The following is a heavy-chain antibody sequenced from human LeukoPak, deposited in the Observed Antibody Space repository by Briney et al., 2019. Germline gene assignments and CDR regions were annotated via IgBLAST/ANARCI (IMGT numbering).Heavy chain of an antibody. Sequence: PSETLSLTCTVSGVSISSGDYYWNWIRQHPGKGLEWIGYIFYTGRTYYTPSLKSRVTISIDTPKNQFSLRLSSVTAADTAVYYCARMYCSGGSCYAFDYWGQGTLVTVSS. CDR1: GVSISSGDYY. D-gene: IGHD2-15*01. CDR2: IFYTGRT. J-gene: IGHJ4*02. V-gene: IGHV4-31*03. CDR3: ARMYCSGGSCYAFDY.